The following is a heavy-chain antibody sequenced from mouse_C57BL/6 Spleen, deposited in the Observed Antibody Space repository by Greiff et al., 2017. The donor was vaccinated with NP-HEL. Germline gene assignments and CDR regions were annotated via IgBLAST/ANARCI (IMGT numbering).Heavy chain of an antibody. CDR3: AREIGYYYGSSYAAWFAY. CDR1: GYAFSSSW. V-gene: IGHV1-82*01. CDR2: IYPGDGDT. J-gene: IGHJ3*01. Sequence: VQLQQSGPELVKPGASVKISCKASGYAFSSSWMNWVKQRPGQGLEWIGRIYPGDGDTNYNGKFKGKATLTADKSSSTAYMQLSSLTSEDSAVYFCAREIGYYYGSSYAAWFAYWGQGTLVTVSA. D-gene: IGHD1-1*01.